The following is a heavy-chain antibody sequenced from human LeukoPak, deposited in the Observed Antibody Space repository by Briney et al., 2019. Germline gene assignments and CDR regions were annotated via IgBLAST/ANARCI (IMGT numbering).Heavy chain of an antibody. CDR2: IYYSGST. V-gene: IGHV4-39*07. CDR3: TRRYYDFWSGYS. D-gene: IGHD3-3*01. Sequence: SETLSLTCTVSGGSISSSSYYWGWIRQPPGKGLEWIGSIYYSGSTYYNPSLKSRVTISVDTSKNQFSLKLSSVTAADTAVYYCTRRYYDFWSGYSWGQGTLVTVSS. J-gene: IGHJ5*02. CDR1: GGSISSSSYY.